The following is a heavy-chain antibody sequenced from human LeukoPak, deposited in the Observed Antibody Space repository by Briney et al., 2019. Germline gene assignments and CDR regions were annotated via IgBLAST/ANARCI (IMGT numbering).Heavy chain of an antibody. CDR1: GFTFSSYA. CDR3: ARIIGYDTSGPDWFDP. J-gene: IGHJ5*02. V-gene: IGHV3-23*01. CDR2: ISGSGGST. D-gene: IGHD3-22*01. Sequence: GGSLRLSCAASGFTFSSYAMSWVRQAPGKGLEWVSAISGSGGSTDYADSVKGRFTISRDNSKNTLYLQMNSLRAEDTAVYYCARIIGYDTSGPDWFDPWGQGTLVTVSS.